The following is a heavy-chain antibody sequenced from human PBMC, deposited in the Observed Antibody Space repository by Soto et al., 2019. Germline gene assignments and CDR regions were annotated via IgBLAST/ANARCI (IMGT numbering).Heavy chain of an antibody. J-gene: IGHJ5*02. Sequence: SETLSLSCAVYGGSFSGYYWSWIRQPPGKGLEWIGEINHSGSTNYNPSLKSRVTISVDTSKNQFSLKLSSVTAADTAVYYCARSWYYYFWSGRSLLYPRGQGTLVTVSS. CDR2: INHSGST. V-gene: IGHV4-34*01. D-gene: IGHD3-3*01. CDR1: GGSFSGYY. CDR3: ARSWYYYFWSGRSLLYP.